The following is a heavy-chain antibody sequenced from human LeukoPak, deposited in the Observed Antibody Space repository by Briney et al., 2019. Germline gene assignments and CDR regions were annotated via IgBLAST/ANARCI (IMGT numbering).Heavy chain of an antibody. CDR3: ARRDWMSSFDL. J-gene: IGHJ4*02. CDR2: ISGSGGST. V-gene: IGHV3-23*01. D-gene: IGHD1-1*01. CDR1: GFIFSSYA. Sequence: GGSLRLSCAASGFIFSSYAMSWVRQAPGKGLEWVSGISGSGGSTFYRDSVKGRFTISRDFSKRTLFLQMNSLRVDDTAVYYCARRDWMSSFDLWGQGTLVTVSS.